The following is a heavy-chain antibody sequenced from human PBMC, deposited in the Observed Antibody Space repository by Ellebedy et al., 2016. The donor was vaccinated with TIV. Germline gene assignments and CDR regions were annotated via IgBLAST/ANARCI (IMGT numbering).Heavy chain of an antibody. CDR1: GGSFLGYY. CDR3: SRGRRFSASYHPMMATFEV. D-gene: IGHD3-10*01. CDR2: INPSGKT. Sequence: SETLSLXCTVQGGSFLGYYWSWIRQSPGKGLQWIGEINPSGKTNYTASLKSRLTMSIDTSKRQISLNLKSLTAADTAIYYCSRGRRFSASYHPMMATFEVWGQGTTVIVSS. J-gene: IGHJ3*01. V-gene: IGHV4-34*01.